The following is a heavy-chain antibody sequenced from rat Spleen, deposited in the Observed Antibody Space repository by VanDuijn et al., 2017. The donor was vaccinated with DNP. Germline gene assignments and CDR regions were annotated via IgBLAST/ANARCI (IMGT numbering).Heavy chain of an antibody. V-gene: IGHV5S23*01. CDR1: GFTFSDYY. CDR3: ARPRVMYTTATGFAY. Sequence: EVQLVESGGGLVQPGRSLKLSCAGSGFTFSDYYMAWVRQAPTKGLDWVASISIGGGGTYYPDSVKGRFTISRDNAKSSLYLQMNSLRSEDTATYYCARPRVMYTTATGFAYWGQGTLVTVSS. J-gene: IGHJ3*01. CDR2: ISIGGGGT. D-gene: IGHD1-6*01.